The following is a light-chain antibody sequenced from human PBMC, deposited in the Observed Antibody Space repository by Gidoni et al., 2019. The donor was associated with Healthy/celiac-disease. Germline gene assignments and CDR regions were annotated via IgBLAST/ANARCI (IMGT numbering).Light chain of an antibody. J-gene: IGKJ5*01. V-gene: IGKV1-39*01. CDR2: AAS. Sequence: DIQMTQSPSSLSASVGDRVTITCRASQSISSYLNWYQQKPGKAPKLLIYAASSFQSGVPSRFSGRGSGTDFTLTISSLQPEDFATYYCQQSYGTPSITFGQGTRLEIK. CDR1: QSISSY. CDR3: QQSYGTPSIT.